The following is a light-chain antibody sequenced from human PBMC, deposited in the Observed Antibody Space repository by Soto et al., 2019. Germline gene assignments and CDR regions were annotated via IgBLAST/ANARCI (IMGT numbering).Light chain of an antibody. J-gene: IGLJ1*01. CDR2: GNS. CDR1: SSNIGAGYD. CDR3: QSYDSSLRTV. V-gene: IGLV1-40*01. Sequence: QSVLTQPPSVSGAPGQRVTISCTGSSSNIGAGYDVHWYQQLPGTAPKLLIYGNSNRPSGVPDRFSGSKSGTSASLAITGLQAEDEADYYCQSYDSSLRTVFGTVTKVTVL.